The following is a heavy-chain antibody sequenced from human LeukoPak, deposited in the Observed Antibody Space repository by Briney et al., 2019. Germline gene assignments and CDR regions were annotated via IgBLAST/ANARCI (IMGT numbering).Heavy chain of an antibody. CDR3: ARAPSMIAAAGDFQH. CDR1: GYTFTSYG. J-gene: IGHJ1*01. V-gene: IGHV1-18*01. D-gene: IGHD6-13*01. Sequence: ASVKVSCKASGYTFTSYGISWVRQAPGQGLEWMGWISAYNGNTNYAQKLQGRVTMTTDTSTSTACMELRSLRSDDTAVYYCARAPSMIAAAGDFQHWGQGTLVTVSS. CDR2: ISAYNGNT.